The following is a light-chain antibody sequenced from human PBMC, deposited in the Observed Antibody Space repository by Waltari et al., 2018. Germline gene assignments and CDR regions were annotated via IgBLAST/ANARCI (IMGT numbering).Light chain of an antibody. CDR1: SSDVGGYNS. Sequence: QSALTQPASVSGSPGQSITISCTGTSSDVGGYNSVSWYQHHPGKAPKLMLYVVSNRPSGVSSRFPGSKSGNTAALTISGLQAEDEADYYCSSYTSSSTVVFGGGTKLTVL. CDR2: VVS. J-gene: IGLJ2*01. V-gene: IGLV2-14*03. CDR3: SSYTSSSTVV.